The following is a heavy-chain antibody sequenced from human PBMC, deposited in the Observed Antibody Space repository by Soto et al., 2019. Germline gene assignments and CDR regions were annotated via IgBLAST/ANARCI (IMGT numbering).Heavy chain of an antibody. CDR1: GGSFSGYY. D-gene: IGHD1-1*01. CDR3: ATANWSHHYFGP. Sequence: QVRLQQWGTGLLKSSETLSLTCAVYGGSFSGYYWSWLRQPPGKGLEWIGEINHSGSTNYNPSLKSRVTISVDTSNYQLARKLTSITAADTGVYYCATANWSHHYFGPWGQGTLVTVSS. CDR2: INHSGST. V-gene: IGHV4-34*01. J-gene: IGHJ5*02.